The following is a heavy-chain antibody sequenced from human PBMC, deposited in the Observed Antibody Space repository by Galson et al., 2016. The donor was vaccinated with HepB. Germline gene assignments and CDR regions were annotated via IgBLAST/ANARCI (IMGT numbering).Heavy chain of an antibody. Sequence: SLRLSCAASAFGFSSYAMAWVRQAPGKGLEWVSGISRDGGRTYYADSVKGRFTIFRDNSKKTLYLQLKSLRAEDTALYYCAKSSGYYFVDSFDMWGQGTMVTVSS. V-gene: IGHV3-23*01. CDR2: ISRDGGRT. CDR3: AKSSGYYFVDSFDM. D-gene: IGHD3-22*01. CDR1: AFGFSSYA. J-gene: IGHJ3*02.